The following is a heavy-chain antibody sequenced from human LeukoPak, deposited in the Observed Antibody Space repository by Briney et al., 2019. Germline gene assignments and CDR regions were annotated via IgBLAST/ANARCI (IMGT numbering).Heavy chain of an antibody. V-gene: IGHV4-59*08. CDR2: IYYSGST. CDR1: GGSISSYC. Sequence: PSETLSLTCTVSGGSISSYCWSWIRQPPGKGLEWIGYIYYSGSTNYNPSLKSRVTISVDTSKNQFSLKLSSVTAADTAVYYCARLGIFENYYYGMDVWGQGTTVTVSS. D-gene: IGHD2-15*01. CDR3: ARLGIFENYYYGMDV. J-gene: IGHJ6*02.